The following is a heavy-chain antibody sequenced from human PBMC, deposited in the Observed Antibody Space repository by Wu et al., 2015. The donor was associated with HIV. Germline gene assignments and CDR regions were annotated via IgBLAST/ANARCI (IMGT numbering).Heavy chain of an antibody. CDR3: ARNTDSVATSLYSLGV. J-gene: IGHJ6*02. Sequence: QVQLVQSGAEVKRSGASVKVSCKTSGYRFTRYGITWVRQAPGQGLEWMGGINPLFGTTKFAQKFQGRLTLSTDELKTTAYMELSSLKSEDTGVYYCARNTDSVATSLYSLGVWGRRDRGSPSP. CDR2: INPLFGTT. D-gene: IGHD5-18*01. CDR1: GYRFTRYG. V-gene: IGHV1-69*05.